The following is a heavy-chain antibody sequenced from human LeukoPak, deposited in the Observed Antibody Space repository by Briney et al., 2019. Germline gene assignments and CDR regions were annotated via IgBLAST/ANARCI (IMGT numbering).Heavy chain of an antibody. Sequence: GGSLRLSCAASGFTFSSYGMHWVRQAPGKGLEWVAFIRYDGGNKYYADSVKGRFTISRDNSKNTLYLQMNSLRAEDTAVYYCAKEEYYEDAFDIWGQGTMVTVSS. CDR1: GFTFSSYG. CDR2: IRYDGGNK. J-gene: IGHJ3*02. CDR3: AKEEYYEDAFDI. D-gene: IGHD3-3*01. V-gene: IGHV3-30*02.